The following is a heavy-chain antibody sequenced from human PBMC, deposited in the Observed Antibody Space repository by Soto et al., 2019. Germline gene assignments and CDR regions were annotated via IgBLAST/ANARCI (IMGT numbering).Heavy chain of an antibody. CDR1: GYTFTSYD. D-gene: IGHD3-3*01. Sequence: ASVKVSCKASGYTFTSYDINWVRQATGQGLEWMGWMNPNSGNTGYAQKFQGRVTMTRNTSISTAYMELSSLRSEDTAVYYCARGLRHYDFWSGYLSYYFDYWGQGTLVTVSS. CDR2: MNPNSGNT. J-gene: IGHJ4*02. V-gene: IGHV1-8*01. CDR3: ARGLRHYDFWSGYLSYYFDY.